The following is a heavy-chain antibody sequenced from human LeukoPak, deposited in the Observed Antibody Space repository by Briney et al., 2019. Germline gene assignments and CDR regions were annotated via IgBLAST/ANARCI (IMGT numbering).Heavy chain of an antibody. J-gene: IGHJ4*02. Sequence: PGGSLRLSCAASGFTFSSYGMHWVRQAPGKGLEWVAFIRYDGSNKYYADSVKGRFTISRDNSKNTLYLQMNSLRAEDTAVYYCVKSLRYCSSTSCPFDYWGQGTLVTVSS. D-gene: IGHD2-2*01. CDR2: IRYDGSNK. V-gene: IGHV3-30*02. CDR3: VKSLRYCSSTSCPFDY. CDR1: GFTFSSYG.